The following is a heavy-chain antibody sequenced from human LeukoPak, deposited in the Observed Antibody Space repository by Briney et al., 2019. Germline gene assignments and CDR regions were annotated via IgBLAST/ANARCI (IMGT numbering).Heavy chain of an antibody. V-gene: IGHV3-23*01. CDR2: ISGSGGST. Sequence: GGSLRLPSAASGFTFSSYAMSWVRQAPGEGLEWGSAISGSGGSTYYADSVKGRFTISRDNAKNSLYLQMNSLRAEDTAVYYCARDRFTGDWQWFDPWGQGTLVTVSS. CDR3: ARDRFTGDWQWFDP. J-gene: IGHJ5*02. CDR1: GFTFSSYA. D-gene: IGHD7-27*01.